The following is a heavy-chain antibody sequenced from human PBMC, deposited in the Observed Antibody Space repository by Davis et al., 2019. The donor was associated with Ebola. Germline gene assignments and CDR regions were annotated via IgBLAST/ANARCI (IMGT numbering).Heavy chain of an antibody. V-gene: IGHV1-3*01. CDR1: GFILTNYA. CDR2: VHGGNGNT. D-gene: IGHD6-13*01. Sequence: AASVKVSCKASGFILTNYAIHWVRQAPGQRLEWMGWVHGGNGNTKYSQRFQGRVTMTRDTSAGTAYMEMSSLTSEDTAVYYCARDIAAAGTTDYWGQGTLVTVSS. CDR3: ARDIAAAGTTDY. J-gene: IGHJ4*02.